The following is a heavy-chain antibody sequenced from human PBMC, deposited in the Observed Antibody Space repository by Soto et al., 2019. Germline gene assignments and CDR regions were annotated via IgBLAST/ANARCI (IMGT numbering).Heavy chain of an antibody. D-gene: IGHD6-19*01. J-gene: IGHJ5*01. CDR3: ARDPAPSGWFDY. CDR2: INSDGSST. Sequence: PGGSLRLSCATSGFTFSNYWMHWVRQAPGRGLVWVSRINSDGSSTTFADSVRGRFTISRDNAKNTLYLQMNSLRAEDTAVYYCARDPAPSGWFDYWGQGTQVTVSS. CDR1: GFTFSNYW. V-gene: IGHV3-74*01.